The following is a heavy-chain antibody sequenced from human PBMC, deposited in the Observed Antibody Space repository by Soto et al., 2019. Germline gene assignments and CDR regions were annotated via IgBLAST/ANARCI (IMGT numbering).Heavy chain of an antibody. D-gene: IGHD2-15*01. J-gene: IGHJ5*02. CDR3: ARRGGTDSLDL. CDR2: IVPIFGTA. CDR1: GGTFSNSG. V-gene: IGHV1-69*01. Sequence: QVQLVQSGAEVKKPGSSVKVSCKASGGTFSNSGISWVRQAPGQGLEWMGGIVPIFGTANYAQRFRGRATISADGSTNTAYLDLSSLGSGDTAVYFFARRGGTDSLDLWGQGTLVTVSS.